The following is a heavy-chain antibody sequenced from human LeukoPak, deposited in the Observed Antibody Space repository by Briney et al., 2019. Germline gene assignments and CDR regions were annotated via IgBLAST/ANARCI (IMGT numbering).Heavy chain of an antibody. CDR2: IYNSGST. CDR1: GDSFSYFY. D-gene: IGHD6-19*01. CDR3: ATVASGWYPDY. J-gene: IGHJ4*02. V-gene: IGHV4-59*01. Sequence: SETLSLTCTVSGDSFSYFYWSWIRQPPGKGLEWIGYIYNSGSTNYNPSLNSRVTISLDTSQNQFSLKLNSVTAADTAVYYCATVASGWYPDYWGQGALVTVAS.